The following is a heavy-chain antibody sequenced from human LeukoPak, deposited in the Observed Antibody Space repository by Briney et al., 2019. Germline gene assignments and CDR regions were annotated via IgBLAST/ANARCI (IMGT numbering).Heavy chain of an antibody. J-gene: IGHJ5*02. Sequence: ASVKVSCKASGYTFASYAMHWVRQAPGQRLEWMGWINTGNGNTKYSQKFQGRVTFTKDTSASTASMELSSLRSEDTAMYYCARERAVGATTSWFDPWGQGTLVTVSS. CDR3: ARERAVGATTSWFDP. V-gene: IGHV1-3*04. D-gene: IGHD1-26*01. CDR1: GYTFASYA. CDR2: INTGNGNT.